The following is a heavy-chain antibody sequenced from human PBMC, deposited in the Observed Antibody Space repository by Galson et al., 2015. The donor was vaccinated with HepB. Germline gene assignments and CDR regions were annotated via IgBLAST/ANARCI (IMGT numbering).Heavy chain of an antibody. Sequence: SVKVSCKASGYTFTSYAMHWVRQAPGQRLEWMGWINAGNGNTKYSQKFQGRVTITRDTSASTAYMELSSLRSEDTAVYYCASWHKGSGYYVARGSTTPNGMDVWGQGTTVTVSS. J-gene: IGHJ6*02. V-gene: IGHV1-3*01. CDR3: ASWHKGSGYYVARGSTTPNGMDV. D-gene: IGHD3-22*01. CDR1: GYTFTSYA. CDR2: INAGNGNT.